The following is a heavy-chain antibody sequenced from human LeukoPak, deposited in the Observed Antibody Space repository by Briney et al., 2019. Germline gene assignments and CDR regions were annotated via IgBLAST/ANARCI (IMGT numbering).Heavy chain of an antibody. V-gene: IGHV3-7*05. D-gene: IGHD3-16*01. CDR1: GFTFSSSW. Sequence: GGSLRLSCAASGFTFSSSWMTWVRQAPGKGLEWVASINQDGSENYYVDSVKGRFTISRDNAKNSLYLQMNSLRAEDTAVYYCVRERRGSSWGQGTLVTVSS. J-gene: IGHJ5*02. CDR2: INQDGSEN. CDR3: VRERRGSS.